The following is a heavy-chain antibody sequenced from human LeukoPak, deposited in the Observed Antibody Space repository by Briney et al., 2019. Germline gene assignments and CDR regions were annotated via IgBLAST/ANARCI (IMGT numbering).Heavy chain of an antibody. CDR3: ARVGSNSDAFDI. Sequence: GGSLRLSCAASGFTFSSYSMNWVRQAPGKGLEWVSSISSSSSYIYYADSVKGRFTISRDNAKNSLYLQMNSLRAEDTAVYYCARVGSNSDAFDIWGQGTMVTVSS. CDR2: ISSSSSYI. D-gene: IGHD2-2*01. V-gene: IGHV3-21*01. CDR1: GFTFSSYS. J-gene: IGHJ3*02.